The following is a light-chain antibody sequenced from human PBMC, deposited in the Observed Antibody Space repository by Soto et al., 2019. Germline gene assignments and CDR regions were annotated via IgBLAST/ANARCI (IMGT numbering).Light chain of an antibody. CDR1: QGIRSW. J-gene: IGKJ4*01. V-gene: IGKV1-12*01. Sequence: DIQMTQSPSSVSASVGDRVTITCRASQGIRSWLAWFQQKPGKAPKLLIDAASSLQSGVTSRFRGSGSGSDCTRTISSLRPEDFATYYCQQANSFPLTFGGGTKVEIK. CDR3: QQANSFPLT. CDR2: AAS.